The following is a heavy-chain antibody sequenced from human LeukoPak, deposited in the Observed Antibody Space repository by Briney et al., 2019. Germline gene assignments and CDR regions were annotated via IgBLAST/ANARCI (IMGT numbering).Heavy chain of an antibody. J-gene: IGHJ4*02. CDR3: ASGLGYCSGGSCYSPLAY. CDR2: IYHSGMT. Sequence: SETLSLTCIVSGDSISSNGYYWSWIRHPPGKGLEWIGYIYHSGMTYYNPSLKSRVTISVDRSKNQFSLKLSSVTAADTAVYYCASGLGYCSGGSCYSPLAYWGQGTLVTVSS. V-gene: IGHV4-30-2*01. CDR1: GDSISSNGYY. D-gene: IGHD2-15*01.